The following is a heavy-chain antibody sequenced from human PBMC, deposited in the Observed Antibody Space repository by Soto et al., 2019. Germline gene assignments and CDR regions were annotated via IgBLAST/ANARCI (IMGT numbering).Heavy chain of an antibody. CDR2: IIPIFGTA. CDR3: AANGRDGYNYHYYYGMDV. J-gene: IGHJ6*02. Sequence: SVKVSCKASGGTFSSYAISWVRQAPGQGLEWMGGIIPIFGTANYAQKFQGRVTITADESTSTAYMELSSLRSEDTAVYYCAANGRDGYNYHYYYGMDVWGQGTTVTVSS. V-gene: IGHV1-69*13. CDR1: GGTFSSYA. D-gene: IGHD5-12*01.